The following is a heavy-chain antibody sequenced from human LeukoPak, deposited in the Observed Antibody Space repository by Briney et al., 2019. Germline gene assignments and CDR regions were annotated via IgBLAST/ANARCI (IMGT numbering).Heavy chain of an antibody. J-gene: IGHJ4*02. CDR1: GYTYTSYG. D-gene: IGHD5-24*01. CDR3: ARGEEMATIGIGFEY. V-gene: IGHV1-18*01. Sequence: GASVKVSCKASGYTYTSYGISWVRQAPGQGLEWMGWISAYNGNTNYAQKLQGRVTMTTDTSTSTAYMELRSLRSDDTAVYYCARGEEMATIGIGFEYWGQGTLVTVSS. CDR2: ISAYNGNT.